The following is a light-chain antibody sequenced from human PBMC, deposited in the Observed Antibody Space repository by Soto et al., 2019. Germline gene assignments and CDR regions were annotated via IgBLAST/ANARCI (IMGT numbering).Light chain of an antibody. V-gene: IGKV3-15*01. CDR2: GAS. J-gene: IGKJ1*01. Sequence: EILVTQSPATLSVSPGERVTLSCRASQSVTRDLAWYQQKPGQAPRLLIYGASTRATGIPARFSGSGSGTEFTLTINSLQSEDFAIYYCLQYRTFGQGTRVEIK. CDR3: LQYRT. CDR1: QSVTRD.